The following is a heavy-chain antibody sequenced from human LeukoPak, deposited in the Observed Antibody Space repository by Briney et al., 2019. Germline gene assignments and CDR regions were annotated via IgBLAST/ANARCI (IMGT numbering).Heavy chain of an antibody. D-gene: IGHD3-22*01. CDR3: ARIREVIVVAHRYYFDY. V-gene: IGHV1-2*02. Sequence: ASVKVSCKASGYTFTGYYMHWVRQAPGQGLEWMGWINPNSGGTNYAQKFQGRVTMTRDTSISTAYMELSRLRSDDTAVYYCARIREVIVVAHRYYFDYWGQGTLVTVSS. CDR1: GYTFTGYY. J-gene: IGHJ4*02. CDR2: INPNSGGT.